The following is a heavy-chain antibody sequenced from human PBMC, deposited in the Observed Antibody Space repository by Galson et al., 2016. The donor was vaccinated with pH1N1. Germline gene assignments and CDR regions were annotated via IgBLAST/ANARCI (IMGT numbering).Heavy chain of an antibody. CDR1: GINFNSYD. J-gene: IGHJ1*01. V-gene: IGHV3-30*02. Sequence: SLRLSCAASGINFNSYDIHWVRQAPGKGLEWVAFIRYNGRDIFYADSVKGRFRVSGDNSKNTLYLQMNSLRTEDTAIYYCAKVESSPVGLWGRGTLVAVSS. D-gene: IGHD2-2*01. CDR2: IRYNGRDI. CDR3: AKVESSPVGL.